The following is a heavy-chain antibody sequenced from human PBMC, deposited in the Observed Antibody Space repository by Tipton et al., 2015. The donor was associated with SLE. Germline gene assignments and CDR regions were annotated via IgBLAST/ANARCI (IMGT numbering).Heavy chain of an antibody. J-gene: IGHJ3*02. CDR1: GGSISSGGYY. CDR2: IYYSGST. CDR3: ARGSGYTSVFGAFDI. Sequence: LRLSCTVSGGSISSGGYYWSWVRQLPGKGLEWIGYIYYSGSTYYSPSLKSRVTISLDTSRHQFFLKLSSATAADTAVYYCARGSGYTSVFGAFDIWGQGTMVSVSS. D-gene: IGHD5-18*01. V-gene: IGHV4-31*03.